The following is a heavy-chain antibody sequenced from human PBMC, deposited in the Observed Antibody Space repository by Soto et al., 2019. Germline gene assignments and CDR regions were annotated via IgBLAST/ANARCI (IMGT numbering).Heavy chain of an antibody. CDR1: GGTFSSYA. J-gene: IGHJ4*02. V-gene: IGHV1-69*06. CDR3: AASYSTGWKLCDN. D-gene: IGHD6-19*01. CDR2: IIPIFGTA. Sequence: SVKVSCKASGGTFSSYAISWVRQAPGQGLEWMGGIIPIFGTANCAQKFQGRVTITADKSTSTAYMELSSLRSEDTAVYYCAASYSTGWKLCDNWGQGPLVTVSS.